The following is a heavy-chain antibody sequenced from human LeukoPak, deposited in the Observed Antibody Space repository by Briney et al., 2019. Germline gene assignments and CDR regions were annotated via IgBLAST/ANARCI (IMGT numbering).Heavy chain of an antibody. CDR3: AREIVGGFNPGAY. Sequence: SGTLSLTCGVSGGSISSTNWWTWVRQPPGEGLEWIGEVHLSGRTNYNPSLESRVTMSVDMSENHISLKLTSVTAADTAVYYCAREIVGGFNPGAYWGQGTLVTVSS. V-gene: IGHV4-4*02. J-gene: IGHJ4*02. CDR1: GGSISSTNW. CDR2: VHLSGRT. D-gene: IGHD1-14*01.